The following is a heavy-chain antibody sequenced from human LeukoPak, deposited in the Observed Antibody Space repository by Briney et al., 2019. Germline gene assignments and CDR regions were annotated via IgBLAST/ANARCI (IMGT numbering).Heavy chain of an antibody. Sequence: GGSQGLSRAASGFTFSLPAMHGVPEASAKGLVRVSGNRIKANSYATAYAASVKGRFTISRDDSKNTAYLQMNSLKTEDTAVYYCTRRYSGSYPHAFDIWGQGTMVTVSS. V-gene: IGHV3-73*01. CDR3: TRRYSGSYPHAFDI. CDR2: NRIKANSYAT. J-gene: IGHJ3*02. CDR1: GFTFSLPA. D-gene: IGHD1-26*01.